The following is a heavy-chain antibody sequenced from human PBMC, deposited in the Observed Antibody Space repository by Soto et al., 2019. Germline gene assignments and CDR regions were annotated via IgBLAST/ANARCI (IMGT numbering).Heavy chain of an antibody. Sequence: PSETLSLTCAVYGGSFSGYYWSWIRQPPGKGLEWIGEINHSGSTNYNPSLKSRVTISVDTSKDQFSLKLSSVTAADTAVYYCARSYYGSGSYTKLLYYYYGMDVWGQGTTVTVSS. CDR2: INHSGST. V-gene: IGHV4-34*01. CDR1: GGSFSGYY. D-gene: IGHD3-10*01. J-gene: IGHJ6*02. CDR3: ARSYYGSGSYTKLLYYYYGMDV.